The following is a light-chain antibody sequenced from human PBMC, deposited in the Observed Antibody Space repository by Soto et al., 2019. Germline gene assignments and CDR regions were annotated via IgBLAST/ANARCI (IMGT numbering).Light chain of an antibody. CDR2: DAS. Sequence: EMLMTQSPASLSVSPGEKVSLSCWASQSVTNKLAWYRQRPGQPPRVLLYDASTRETGVPATFSGSGAGTDCTRPISSLQSEDVGFDDCLQYHYWPWTFGQGTKVDIK. J-gene: IGKJ1*01. CDR3: LQYHYWPWT. CDR1: QSVTNK. V-gene: IGKV3-15*01.